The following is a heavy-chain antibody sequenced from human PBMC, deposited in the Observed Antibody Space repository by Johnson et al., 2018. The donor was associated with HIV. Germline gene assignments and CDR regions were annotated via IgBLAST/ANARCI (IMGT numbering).Heavy chain of an antibody. CDR3: AKDLIELQGAFDI. CDR1: GFTLDDYG. D-gene: IGHD1-26*01. J-gene: IGHJ3*02. V-gene: IGHV3-20*04. Sequence: VQLVESGGGVVRPGGSLRLSCAASGFTLDDYGMAWVRQAPGKGLEWVSGINWNGGSTGYADSVKGRFTISRDNAKNSLYLQMNSLRAEDTAVYYCAKDLIELQGAFDIWGQGTMVTVSS. CDR2: INWNGGST.